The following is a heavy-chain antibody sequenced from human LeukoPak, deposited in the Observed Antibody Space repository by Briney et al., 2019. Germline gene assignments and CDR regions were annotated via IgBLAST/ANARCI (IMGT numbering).Heavy chain of an antibody. CDR2: INHSGST. J-gene: IGHJ4*02. V-gene: IGHV4-34*01. CDR1: GGSFSGYY. CDR3: AATYYYDSSGYYSGYSDY. D-gene: IGHD3-22*01. Sequence: PSETLSLTCAVYGGSFSGYYWSWIRQPPGKGLEWIGEINHSGSTNYNPSLKSRVTISVDTSKNQFSLKLSSVTAADTAVYYCAATYYYDSSGYYSGYSDYWGQGTLVTVSS.